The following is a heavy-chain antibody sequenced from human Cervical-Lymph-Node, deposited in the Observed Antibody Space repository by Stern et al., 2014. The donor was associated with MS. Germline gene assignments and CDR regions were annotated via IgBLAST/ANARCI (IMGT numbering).Heavy chain of an antibody. D-gene: IGHD2-2*01. J-gene: IGHJ6*02. CDR1: GFAFSRFW. CDR2: INGDGTTT. CDR3: ARASAPYGMDV. Sequence: EVQLVESGGGLVQTGGSLRLSCAASGFAFSRFWMHWVHQAPGKGLGWVSRINGDGTTTTYADSVKGRMTISKDNAKNMLYLQMDSLSAEDTAVYFCARASAPYGMDVWGPGTTVTVSS. V-gene: IGHV3-74*03.